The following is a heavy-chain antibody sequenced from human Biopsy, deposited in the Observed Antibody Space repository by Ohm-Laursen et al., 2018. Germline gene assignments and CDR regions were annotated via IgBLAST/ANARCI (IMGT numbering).Heavy chain of an antibody. Sequence: GTLSLTCTVSGGSISSNNYYWGWIRQPPGKGLQWIGSIFYRGSTYYKPSLKSRVNISVDTSKNQFSLKLNSVTAADTAVYYCARDYDTSRYDYDSWGQGTMVTVSS. D-gene: IGHD3-22*01. CDR1: GGSISSNNYY. J-gene: IGHJ5*01. CDR2: IFYRGST. CDR3: ARDYDTSRYDYDS. V-gene: IGHV4-39*01.